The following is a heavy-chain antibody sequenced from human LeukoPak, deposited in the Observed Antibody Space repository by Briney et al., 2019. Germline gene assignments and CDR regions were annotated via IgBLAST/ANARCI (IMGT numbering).Heavy chain of an antibody. V-gene: IGHV4-59*01. J-gene: IGHJ5*02. CDR2: IYYSGST. Sequence: SETLFLTCTVSGGSISSYYWSWIRQPPGKGLERIGYIYYSGSTNYNPSLKSRVTISVDTSKNQFSLKLSSVTAADTAVYYCASAKKGVNWFDPWGQGTLVTVSS. CDR1: GGSISSYY. CDR3: ASAKKGVNWFDP.